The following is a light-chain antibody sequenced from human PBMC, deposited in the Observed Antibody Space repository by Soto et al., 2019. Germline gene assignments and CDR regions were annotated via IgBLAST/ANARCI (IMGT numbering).Light chain of an antibody. CDR3: SSYAGSNNLV. J-gene: IGLJ2*01. CDR2: EVS. Sequence: QSALTQPPSASGSPGQSVTISCTGTSTDVGGYNSVSWYQQHPGKVPVLIIYEVSKRPSGVPDRFSGSKSANTASLTVAGLQAEDEADYYCSSYAGSNNLVFGGGTKLTVL. V-gene: IGLV2-8*01. CDR1: STDVGGYNS.